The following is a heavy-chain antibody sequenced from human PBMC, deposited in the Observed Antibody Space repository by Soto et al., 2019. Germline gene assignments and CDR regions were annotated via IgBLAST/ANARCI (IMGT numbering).Heavy chain of an antibody. CDR2: IYYSGST. CDR1: GGSISSYY. J-gene: IGHJ6*03. Sequence: SETLSLTCTVSGGSISSYYWSWIRQPPGKGLEWIGYIYYSGSTNYNPSLKSRVTISVDTSKNQFSLKLSSVTAADTAVYYCARRVGRSGGHALGYYYMDVWGKGTTVTVSS. D-gene: IGHD2-15*01. V-gene: IGHV4-59*08. CDR3: ARRVGRSGGHALGYYYMDV.